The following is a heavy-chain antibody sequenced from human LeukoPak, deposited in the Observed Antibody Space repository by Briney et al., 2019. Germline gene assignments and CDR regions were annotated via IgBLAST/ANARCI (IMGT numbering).Heavy chain of an antibody. CDR1: GGSISSGGYY. CDR3: ARNGRFVPAVPGAFDI. J-gene: IGHJ3*02. V-gene: IGHV4-30-2*01. Sequence: SETLSLTCTVSGGSISSGGYYWSWIRQPPGKGLEWIGYIYHSGSTYYNPSLKSRVTISVDRSKNQFSLKLSSVTAADTAVYYCARNGRFVPAVPGAFDIWGQGTMVTVSS. D-gene: IGHD2-2*01. CDR2: IYHSGST.